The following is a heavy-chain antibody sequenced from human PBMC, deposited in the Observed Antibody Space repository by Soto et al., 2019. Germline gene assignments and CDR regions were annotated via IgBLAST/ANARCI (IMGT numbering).Heavy chain of an antibody. Sequence: GGSLRLSCAASGFTFSSYAMSWVRQAPGKGLEWVSAISGSGGSTYYADSVKGRFTISRDNSKNTLYLQMNSLRAEDTAVYYCAKKGSERFLEWLPTDDAFDIWGQGTMVTVSS. J-gene: IGHJ3*02. CDR2: ISGSGGST. CDR1: GFTFSSYA. V-gene: IGHV3-23*01. CDR3: AKKGSERFLEWLPTDDAFDI. D-gene: IGHD3-3*01.